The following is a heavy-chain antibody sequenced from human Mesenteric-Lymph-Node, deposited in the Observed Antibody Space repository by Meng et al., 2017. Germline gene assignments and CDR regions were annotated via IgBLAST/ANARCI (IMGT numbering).Heavy chain of an antibody. CDR3: AKGRGGSEDAFDI. CDR1: GFTFDDYA. D-gene: IGHD1-26*01. V-gene: IGHV3-43D*03. J-gene: IGHJ3*02. CDR2: ISWDGGST. Sequence: GESLKISCAASGFTFDDYAMHWVRQAPGKGLEWVSLISWDGGSTYYADSVKGRFTISRDNSKNSLYLQMNSLRAKDTALYYCAKGRGGSEDAFDIWGQGTMVTVSS.